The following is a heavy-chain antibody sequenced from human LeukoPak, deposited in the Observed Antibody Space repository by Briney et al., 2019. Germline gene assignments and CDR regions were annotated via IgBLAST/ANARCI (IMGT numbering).Heavy chain of an antibody. J-gene: IGHJ3*02. V-gene: IGHV4-4*02. CDR2: IYHSGST. D-gene: IGHD6-13*01. Sequence: SGTLSLTCAVSGGSISSSNWWSWVRQPPGKGLEWIGEIYHSGSTNYNPSLKSRVTISVDKSKNQFSLKLSSVTAADTAVYYCARDVIAAAGTGAFDIWGQGTMVTVSS. CDR1: GGSISSSNW. CDR3: ARDVIAAAGTGAFDI.